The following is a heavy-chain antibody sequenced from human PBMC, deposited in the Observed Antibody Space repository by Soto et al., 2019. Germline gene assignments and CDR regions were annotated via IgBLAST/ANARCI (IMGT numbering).Heavy chain of an antibody. D-gene: IGHD6-6*01. V-gene: IGHV4-34*01. J-gene: IGHJ6*02. CDR2: INHSGST. CDR1: GGSVCVYY. CDR3: ARAGSIAARPNYYGMDV. Sequence: PSQMLCLTCAVYGGSVCVYYGGWIRQPPGKGLEWIGEINHSGSTNYNPSLKSRVTISVDTSKNQFSLKLSSVTAADTAVYYCARAGSIAARPNYYGMDVWGQGTTVTVSS.